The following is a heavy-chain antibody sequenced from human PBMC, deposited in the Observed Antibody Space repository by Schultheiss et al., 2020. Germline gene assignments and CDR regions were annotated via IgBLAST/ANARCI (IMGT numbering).Heavy chain of an antibody. D-gene: IGHD4-23*01. J-gene: IGHJ6*03. CDR3: ARSLPRWYMDV. Sequence: SQTLSLTCTVSGGSISSYYWSWIRQHPGKGLEWIGNSYYSGSTYYNPSLKSRVTMSVDTSKNQFSLKLSSVTAADTAVYYCARSLPRWYMDVWGKGTTVTVSS. CDR1: GGSISSYY. CDR2: SYYSGST. V-gene: IGHV4-59*08.